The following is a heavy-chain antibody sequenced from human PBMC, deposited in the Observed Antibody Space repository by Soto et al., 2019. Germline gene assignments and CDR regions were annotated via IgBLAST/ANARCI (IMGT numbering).Heavy chain of an antibody. CDR2: IYHSGST. Sequence: SETLSLTCTVSGGSISSYYWSWIRQPPGKGLEWIGYIYHSGSTYYNPSLKSRVTISVDRSKNQFSLKLSSVTAADTAVYYCARGTTDYYYGMDVWGQGTTVTVSS. V-gene: IGHV4-59*12. CDR3: ARGTTDYYYGMDV. J-gene: IGHJ6*02. CDR1: GGSISSYY. D-gene: IGHD4-17*01.